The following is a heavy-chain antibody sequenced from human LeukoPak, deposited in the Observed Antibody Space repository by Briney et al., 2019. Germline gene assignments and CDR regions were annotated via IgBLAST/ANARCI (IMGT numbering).Heavy chain of an antibody. D-gene: IGHD6-13*01. V-gene: IGHV4-34*01. CDR3: ARGRGGYSSSWVDY. CDR2: INHSGST. Sequence: SETLSLTCAVYGGSFSGYYWSWIRQPPGKGLEWIGEINHSGSTNYNPSLKSRVTISVDTSKNQFSLKLSSVTAADTAVYYCARGRGGYSSSWVDYWGQGTLVTVSS. CDR1: GGSFSGYY. J-gene: IGHJ4*02.